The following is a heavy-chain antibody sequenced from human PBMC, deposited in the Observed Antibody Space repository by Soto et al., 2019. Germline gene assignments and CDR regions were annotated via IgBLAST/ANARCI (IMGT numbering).Heavy chain of an antibody. CDR1: GYSFPNYW. CDR3: ARRPQRFGGMDV. CDR2: IYPGDSKT. Sequence: GESLKISCKGSGYSFPNYWIAWVCQMPGKGLEWMGIIYPGDSKTRYSPSLQGQVTISVDMSISTAYLQWRSLRASDTATYYCARRPQRFGGMDVWGQGTTVTVSS. J-gene: IGHJ6*02. D-gene: IGHD3-16*01. V-gene: IGHV5-51*01.